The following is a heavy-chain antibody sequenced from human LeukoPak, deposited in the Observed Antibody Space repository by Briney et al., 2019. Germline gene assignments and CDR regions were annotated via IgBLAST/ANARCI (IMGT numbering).Heavy chain of an antibody. CDR3: AKRAAATLDY. Sequence: GGSLRLSCAASGFTFRSYGMSWVRQAPGKGLQWVSSICDSGPCTYYADSVKGRFIISRDNSKNTLYLQMNSLRVEDTAIYYCAKRAAATLDYWGRGTLVTVSS. CDR1: GFTFRSYG. D-gene: IGHD2-15*01. CDR2: ICDSGPCT. V-gene: IGHV3-23*01. J-gene: IGHJ4*02.